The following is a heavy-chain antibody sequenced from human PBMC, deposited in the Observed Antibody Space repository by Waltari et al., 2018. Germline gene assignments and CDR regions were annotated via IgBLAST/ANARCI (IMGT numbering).Heavy chain of an antibody. J-gene: IGHJ4*02. CDR1: GYSISSGYS. Sequence: QVQLQESGPGRVKPSEPLSLTCAASGYSISSGYSWGWIRQPPGKGLEWMGSMYHSGSTYYNPSLKSRVTISVDTSKNQFSLKLSSVTAADTAVYYCARGYSYHLLDYWGQGTLVTVSS. V-gene: IGHV4-38-2*01. CDR2: MYHSGST. D-gene: IGHD5-18*01. CDR3: ARGYSYHLLDY.